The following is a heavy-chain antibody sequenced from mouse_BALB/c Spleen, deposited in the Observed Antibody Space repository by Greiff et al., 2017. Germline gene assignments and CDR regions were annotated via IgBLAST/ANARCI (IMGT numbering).Heavy chain of an antibody. V-gene: IGHV5-17*02. CDR3: ARSPIGTTYFDY. Sequence: DVKLVESGGGLVQPGGSRKLSCAASGFTFSSFGMHWVRQAPEKGLEWVAYISSGSSTIYYADTVKGRFTISRDNPKNTLFLQMTSLRSEDTAMYYCARSPIGTTYFDYWGQGTTLTVSS. CDR2: ISSGSSTI. J-gene: IGHJ2*01. D-gene: IGHD2-14*01. CDR1: GFTFSSFG.